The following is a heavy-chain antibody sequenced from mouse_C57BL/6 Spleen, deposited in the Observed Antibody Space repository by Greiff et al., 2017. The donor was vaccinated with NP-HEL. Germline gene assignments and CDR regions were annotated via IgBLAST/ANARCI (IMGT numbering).Heavy chain of an antibody. Sequence: VQLQQSGPGLVKPSQSLSLTCSVTGYSITSGYYWNWIRQFPGNKLEWMGYISYDGSNNYNPSLKNRISITRDTSKNQFFLKLNSVTTEDTATYYCAREEGSGYFDYWGQGTTLTVSS. CDR2: ISYDGSN. CDR3: AREEGSGYFDY. V-gene: IGHV3-6*01. D-gene: IGHD3-2*02. J-gene: IGHJ2*01. CDR1: GYSITSGYY.